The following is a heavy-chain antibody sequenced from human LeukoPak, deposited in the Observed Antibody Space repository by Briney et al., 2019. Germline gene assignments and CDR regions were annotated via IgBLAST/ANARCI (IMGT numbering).Heavy chain of an antibody. D-gene: IGHD1-1*01. Sequence: GASVKDSCKASGYTFTNYYMHWVRQAPGQGLEWMGVIIPSGGRTGYAQKVQGRVTMTRDTSTATVYMELSSLRSEDTAVYYCARGYNRDFDFWGQGTLVTVSS. CDR3: ARGYNRDFDF. V-gene: IGHV1-46*01. CDR2: IIPSGGRT. CDR1: GYTFTNYY. J-gene: IGHJ4*02.